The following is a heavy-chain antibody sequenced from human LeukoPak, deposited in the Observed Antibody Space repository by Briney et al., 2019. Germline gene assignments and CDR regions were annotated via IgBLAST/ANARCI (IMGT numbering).Heavy chain of an antibody. J-gene: IGHJ4*02. CDR1: GGSFSGYY. CDR3: ATVYSGYDVVGEDY. CDR2: INHSGNT. D-gene: IGHD5-12*01. Sequence: MPSETLSLTCAVYGGSFSGYYWSWIRQPPGKGLEWIGEINHSGNTNYNPSLKSRVTISVDTSKNQFSLNLSSVTAADTAVYYCATVYSGYDVVGEDYWGQGTLVTVSS. V-gene: IGHV4-34*01.